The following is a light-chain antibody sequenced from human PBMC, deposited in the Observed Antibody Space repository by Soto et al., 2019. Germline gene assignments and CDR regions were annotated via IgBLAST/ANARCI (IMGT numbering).Light chain of an antibody. Sequence: EIVLTQSPATLSLSPGERATLSCRASQSVAYPYLAWFQQKPGQAPRLLIYGASNRATGIPDRFSGSGSGTDFTLTISRLEPEDFAVYYCQQYGTSPFTFGPGTKVDIK. J-gene: IGKJ3*01. CDR2: GAS. V-gene: IGKV3-20*01. CDR1: QSVAYPY. CDR3: QQYGTSPFT.